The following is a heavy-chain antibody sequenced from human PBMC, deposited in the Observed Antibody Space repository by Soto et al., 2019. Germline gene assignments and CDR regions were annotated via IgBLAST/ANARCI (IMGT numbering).Heavy chain of an antibody. CDR2: INHSGST. J-gene: IGHJ2*01. D-gene: IGHD2-2*01. V-gene: IGHV4-34*01. Sequence: SETLSLTCAVYGGSFSGYYWSWIRQPPGKGLEWIGEINHSGSTNYNPSLKSRVTISVDTSKNQFSLKLSSVTAADTAVYYCARGRRADIVVVPAATRYFDLWGRGTLVTAPQ. CDR1: GGSFSGYY. CDR3: ARGRRADIVVVPAATRYFDL.